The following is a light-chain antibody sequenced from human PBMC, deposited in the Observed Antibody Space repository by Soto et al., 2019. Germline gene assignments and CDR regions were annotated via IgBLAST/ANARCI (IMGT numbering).Light chain of an antibody. Sequence: EKVMTQSPATLSVSPGERATLSCRASKSVSSNLAWYQQKPGQAPRLLIYGASTRATGIPARFSGSGSGTEFTLTISSLQSEDFAVYYCHQYNNWPLTFGGGTKVEIK. V-gene: IGKV3-15*01. CDR3: HQYNNWPLT. CDR2: GAS. J-gene: IGKJ4*01. CDR1: KSVSSN.